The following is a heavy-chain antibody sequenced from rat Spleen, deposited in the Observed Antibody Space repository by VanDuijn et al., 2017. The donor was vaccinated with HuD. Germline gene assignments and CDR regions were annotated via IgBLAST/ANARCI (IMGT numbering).Heavy chain of an antibody. V-gene: IGHV5-17*01. CDR2: IIYDGIST. D-gene: IGHD1-2*01. J-gene: IGHJ2*01. CDR1: GFTFSDYA. CDR3: ARHEYSSWDFDH. Sequence: EVQLVESGGDLVQPGRSLKVSCAASGFTFSDYAMAWVRQDPKKGLEWVASIIYDGISTYYRDSVKGRFTISRDNAKSTLYLQMDSLRSEDTATYYCARHEYSSWDFDHWGQGVMVKVSS.